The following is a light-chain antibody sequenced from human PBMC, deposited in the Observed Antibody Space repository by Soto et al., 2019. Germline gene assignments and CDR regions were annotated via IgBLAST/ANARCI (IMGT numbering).Light chain of an antibody. J-gene: IGKJ4*01. CDR1: QSISSS. CDR2: RTS. V-gene: IGKV3-15*01. CDR3: QQYNNWPRAT. Sequence: EIAMTQSPAPLSVSPGERATLSCRASQSISSSLAWYQQKPGQAPRLLMFRTSSRATGFPARFSGSGSGTEFNLTISSLQSEDFGVYYCQQYNNWPRATFGGGTKVDI.